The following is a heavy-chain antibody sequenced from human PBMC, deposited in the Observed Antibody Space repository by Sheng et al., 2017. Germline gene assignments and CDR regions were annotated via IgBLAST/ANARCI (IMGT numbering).Heavy chain of an antibody. CDR2: IRSKTDGGTT. J-gene: IGHJ4*02. CDR1: RFTFSNAW. Sequence: EVQLVESGGGLVKPGGSLRLSCAASRFTFSNAWMSWVRQAPGEALEWVGHIRSKTDGGTTDYAAPVKGRFIISRDDSKNTLYLQMNSLKTEDTAVYYCSPLGLYEWNSGSISWGQGTLVTVS. V-gene: IGHV3-15*05. CDR3: SPLGLYEWNSGSIS. D-gene: IGHD1-26*01.